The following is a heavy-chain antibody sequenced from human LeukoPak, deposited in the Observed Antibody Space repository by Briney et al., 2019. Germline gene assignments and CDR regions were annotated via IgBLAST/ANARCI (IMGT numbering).Heavy chain of an antibody. J-gene: IGHJ4*02. V-gene: IGHV3-15*01. D-gene: IGHD2-2*01. CDR1: GFTFSNAW. CDR3: TTGFVVVPAAIAMSDY. CDR2: IKSKTDGGTT. Sequence: PGGSLRLSCAASGFTFSNAWMSWVRQAQGKGLEWVGRIKSKTDGGTTDYAAPVKGRLTISRDDSKNTLYLQMNSLKTEDTAVYYCTTGFVVVPAAIAMSDYWGQGTLVTVSS.